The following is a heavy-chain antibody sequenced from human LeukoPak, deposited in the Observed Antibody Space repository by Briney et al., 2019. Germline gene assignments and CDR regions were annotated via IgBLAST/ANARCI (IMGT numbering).Heavy chain of an antibody. CDR1: GGSLSGYY. V-gene: IGHV4-34*01. J-gene: IGHJ4*02. CDR2: INHSGST. CDR3: ARGIKSGSFDY. D-gene: IGHD3-10*01. Sequence: SETPSLICAVYGGSLSGYYWSWIRQPPGKGLEWIGEINHSGSTNYNPSLKSRVTISVDTSKNQFSLKLSSVTAADTAVYYCARGIKSGSFDYWGQGTLVTVSS.